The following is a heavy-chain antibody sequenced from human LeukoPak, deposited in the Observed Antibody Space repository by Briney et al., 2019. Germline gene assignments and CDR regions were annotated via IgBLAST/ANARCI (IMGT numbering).Heavy chain of an antibody. CDR1: GFTFDDYA. Sequence: GRSLRLSCAASGFTFDDYAMHWVRQAPGKGLEWVSGISWNSGSIGYADSVKGRFTISRDNAKNSLYLQMHSLRAEDTALYYCAKDIKGTGTTFWFDPWGQGTLVTVSS. J-gene: IGHJ5*02. CDR3: AKDIKGTGTTFWFDP. D-gene: IGHD1-1*01. CDR2: ISWNSGSI. V-gene: IGHV3-9*01.